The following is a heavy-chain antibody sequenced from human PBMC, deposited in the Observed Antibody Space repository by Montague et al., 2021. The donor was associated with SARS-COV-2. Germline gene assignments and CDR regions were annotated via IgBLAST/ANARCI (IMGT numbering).Heavy chain of an antibody. CDR1: GGSFSDYH. Sequence: SETLSLTCAVYGGSFSDYHWSWIRQPPGGGLEWIGRINHGGSTKYNPSLKSRVTISIDTSKHQFSLKLSSVTAADTAVYYCARGTPGYWGQGTLVTVS. CDR3: ARGTPGY. J-gene: IGHJ4*02. D-gene: IGHD2-2*03. V-gene: IGHV4-34*01. CDR2: INHGGST.